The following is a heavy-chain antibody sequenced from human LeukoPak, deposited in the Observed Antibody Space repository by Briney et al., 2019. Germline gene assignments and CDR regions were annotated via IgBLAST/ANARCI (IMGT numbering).Heavy chain of an antibody. CDR3: VRGLISNSRGDY. CDR2: ISSSSSYI. Sequence: GGSLRLSCAASGFTFSSYSMNWVRQAPGKGLEWVSSISSSSSYIYYADSVKGRFTISRDNAKNSLYLQMNSLRVEDTAIYYCVRGLISNSRGDYWGQGTLVSVSS. CDR1: GFTFSSYS. J-gene: IGHJ4*02. V-gene: IGHV3-21*01. D-gene: IGHD1-1*01.